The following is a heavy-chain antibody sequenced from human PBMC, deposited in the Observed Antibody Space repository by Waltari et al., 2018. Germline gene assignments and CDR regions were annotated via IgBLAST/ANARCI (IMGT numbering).Heavy chain of an antibody. Sequence: EVQLVESGGDLVQPGGSLRLSCAASGFTFSEHYMDWVRQAPGKGLEWAGRAQTKASSYPTESAASVKGRFTISRDDSKNSLFLQMNSLKTDHPAVYYCARSGNILTGYYDYCGQGTLVTVSS. CDR2: AQTKASSYPT. CDR3: ARSGNILTGYYDY. V-gene: IGHV3-72*01. J-gene: IGHJ4*02. CDR1: GFTFSEHY. D-gene: IGHD3-9*01.